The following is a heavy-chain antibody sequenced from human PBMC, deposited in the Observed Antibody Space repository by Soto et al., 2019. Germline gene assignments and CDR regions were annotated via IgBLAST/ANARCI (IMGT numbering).Heavy chain of an antibody. CDR2: IGGSGDST. D-gene: IGHD1-26*01. CDR3: AKFQYSGSQTVSYYYYGMDV. CDR1: GFTFSSYA. Sequence: PGGSLRLSCAASGFTFSSYAMSWVRQAPGKGLEWVSAIGGSGDSTYYADSVKGRFTVSRDNPKSTLSLQMNSLRAEDTAIYYCAKFQYSGSQTVSYYYYGMDVWGQGTTVTVS. J-gene: IGHJ6*02. V-gene: IGHV3-23*01.